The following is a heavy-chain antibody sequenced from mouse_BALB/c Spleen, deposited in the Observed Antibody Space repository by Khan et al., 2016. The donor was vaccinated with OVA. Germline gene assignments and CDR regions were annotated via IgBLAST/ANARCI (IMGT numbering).Heavy chain of an antibody. CDR1: GYTFTDYV. D-gene: IGHD2-4*01. Sequence: VQLQESGPELVKPWASVTMSCTASGYTFTDYVISWVKQRTGQGLEWIGEIYPGSGTTYYTAKFKGKATLTADKSSNAAYMQLSSLTSEDAAVYCCASYDYDYYAMDDWGQGTSVTVSS. V-gene: IGHV1-77*01. CDR3: ASYDYDYYAMDD. J-gene: IGHJ4*01. CDR2: IYPGSGTT.